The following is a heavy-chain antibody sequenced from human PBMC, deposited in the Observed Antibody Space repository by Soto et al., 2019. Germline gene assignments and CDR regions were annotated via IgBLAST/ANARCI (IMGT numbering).Heavy chain of an antibody. CDR1: GGSFSCYY. Sequence: SETLSLTCAVYGGSFSCYYWILIRQPPGKGLEWIGEINHSGSTNYNPSLKSRVTISVDTSKNQFSLKLSSVTAADTAVYYCARVILTGYYNPYYYGMDVWGQGTTVTVSS. CDR3: ARVILTGYYNPYYYGMDV. V-gene: IGHV4-34*01. CDR2: INHSGST. D-gene: IGHD3-9*01. J-gene: IGHJ6*02.